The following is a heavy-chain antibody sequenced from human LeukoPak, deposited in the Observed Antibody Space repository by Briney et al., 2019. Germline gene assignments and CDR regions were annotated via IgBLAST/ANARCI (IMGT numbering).Heavy chain of an antibody. CDR2: IIPIFGTA. Sequence: SVKVSCKASGGTFSSYAISWVRQAPGQGLEWMGGIIPIFGTANYAQKFQGRVTITADKSTSTAYMELSSLRSDDTAVYYCARGLSPHYYDSSGKLNAFDIWGQGTMVTVSS. J-gene: IGHJ3*02. D-gene: IGHD3-22*01. CDR1: GGTFSSYA. V-gene: IGHV1-69*06. CDR3: ARGLSPHYYDSSGKLNAFDI.